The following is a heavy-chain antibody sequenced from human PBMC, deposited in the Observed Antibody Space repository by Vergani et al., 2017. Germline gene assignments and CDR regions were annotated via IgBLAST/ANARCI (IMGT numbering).Heavy chain of an antibody. J-gene: IGHJ5*02. D-gene: IGHD3-10*01. V-gene: IGHV4-61*02. CDR1: GGSINTGAYY. Sequence: QVQLQESGPRLVRPSQTLSLTCTVSGGSINTGAYYWSWLRQPAGKGLEWIGRVYTSGMTNYNPSLKSRVTILVDRSKSQLSLKLTSVTAGDTAVYYCARGQPAITMVRGFHFMGSDWFDPWGQGTLVTVSS. CDR2: VYTSGMT. CDR3: ARGQPAITMVRGFHFMGSDWFDP.